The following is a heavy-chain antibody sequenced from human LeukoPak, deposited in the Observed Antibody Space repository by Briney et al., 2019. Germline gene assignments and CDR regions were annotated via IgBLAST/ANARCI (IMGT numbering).Heavy chain of an antibody. CDR3: ARGDFDFDY. D-gene: IGHD2/OR15-2a*01. V-gene: IGHV4-59*01. J-gene: IGHJ4*02. CDR1: GFTFSSYS. Sequence: GSLRLSCAASGFTFSSYSMNWIRQPPGKGLEWIGYIYYSGSTNYNPSLKSRVTISVDTSKNQFSLKLSSVTAADTAVYYCARGDFDFDYWGQGTLVTVSS. CDR2: IYYSGST.